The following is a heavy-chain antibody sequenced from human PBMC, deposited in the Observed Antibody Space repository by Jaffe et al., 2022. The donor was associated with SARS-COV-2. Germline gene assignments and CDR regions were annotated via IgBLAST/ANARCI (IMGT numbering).Heavy chain of an antibody. CDR3: ARESLGAVANFDY. V-gene: IGHV4-61*02. Sequence: QVQLQESGPGLVKPSQTLSLTCTVSGGSISSGSYYWSWIRQPAGKGLEWIGRIYTSGSTNYNPSLKSRVTISVDTSKNQFSLKLSSVTAADTAVYYCARESLGAVANFDYWGQGTLVTVSS. D-gene: IGHD6-19*01. CDR1: GGSISSGSYY. CDR2: IYTSGST. J-gene: IGHJ4*02.